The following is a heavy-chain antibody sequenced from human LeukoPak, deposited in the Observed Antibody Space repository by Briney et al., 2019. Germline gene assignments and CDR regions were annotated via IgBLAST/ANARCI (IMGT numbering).Heavy chain of an antibody. V-gene: IGHV1-18*01. CDR2: ISAYNGNT. CDR3: ARDSSGWSADFDY. J-gene: IGHJ4*02. Sequence: GASVKVSCKASGYTFTSYGISWVRQAPGQGLEWMGWISAYNGNTNYAQKLQGRVIMTTDTSTSTAYMELRSMRSDGTAVYYCARDSSGWSADFDYWGQGTLVTVSS. D-gene: IGHD6-19*01. CDR1: GYTFTSYG.